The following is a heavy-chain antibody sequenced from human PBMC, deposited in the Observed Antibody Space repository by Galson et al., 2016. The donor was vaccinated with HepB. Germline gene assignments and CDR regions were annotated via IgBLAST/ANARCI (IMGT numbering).Heavy chain of an antibody. Sequence: SLRLSCAASGFTVSKNHLSWVRQAPGKGLHWVSLIYSDGSTYYADSVKGRFTISRDNSKNTLYLQMNSLRAEDTAVYYCATTLRDPDAFHIWGQGTLVTVSS. D-gene: IGHD3-3*01. CDR3: ATTLRDPDAFHI. CDR2: IYSDGST. J-gene: IGHJ3*02. CDR1: GFTVSKNH. V-gene: IGHV3-53*01.